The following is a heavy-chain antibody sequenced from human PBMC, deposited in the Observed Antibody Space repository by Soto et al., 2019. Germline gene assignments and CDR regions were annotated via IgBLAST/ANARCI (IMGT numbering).Heavy chain of an antibody. Sequence: PGGFLRLSCAASGFTFSSYEMNWVRQAPGKGLEWVSFISSSGSTIYYADSVKGRFTISRDNAKNSLYLQMNSLRAEDTAVYYCVYGYYFDYWGQGTLVTVSS. CDR2: ISSSGSTI. CDR3: VYGYYFDY. J-gene: IGHJ4*02. CDR1: GFTFSSYE. D-gene: IGHD3-10*01. V-gene: IGHV3-48*03.